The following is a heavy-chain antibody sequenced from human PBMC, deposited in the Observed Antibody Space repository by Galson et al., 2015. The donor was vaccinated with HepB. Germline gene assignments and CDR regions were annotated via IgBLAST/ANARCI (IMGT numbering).Heavy chain of an antibody. CDR2: ISGSGGGT. D-gene: IGHD3-22*01. CDR1: GFTFSSYA. V-gene: IGHV3-23*01. J-gene: IGHJ4*02. Sequence: SLRLSCAASGFTFSSYAMSWVRQAPGKGLEWVSAISGSGGGTYYADSVKGRFTIPRDNSKNTLYLQMNSLRAEDTAVYYCAKDDAYEPTGYYFDYWGQGTLVTVSS. CDR3: AKDDAYEPTGYYFDY.